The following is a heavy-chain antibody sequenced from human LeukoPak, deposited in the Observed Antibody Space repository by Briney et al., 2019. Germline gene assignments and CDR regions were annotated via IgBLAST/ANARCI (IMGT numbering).Heavy chain of an antibody. D-gene: IGHD2-15*01. Sequence: SETLSLTCTVSGGSISSYYWSWIRQPPGKGLEWIGYIYYSGSTNYNPSLKSRVTISVDTSKNQFSLKLSSVTAADTAVYYCARSGATLFAVLDYWGQGTLVTVSP. V-gene: IGHV4-59*08. CDR1: GGSISSYY. CDR2: IYYSGST. J-gene: IGHJ4*02. CDR3: ARSGATLFAVLDY.